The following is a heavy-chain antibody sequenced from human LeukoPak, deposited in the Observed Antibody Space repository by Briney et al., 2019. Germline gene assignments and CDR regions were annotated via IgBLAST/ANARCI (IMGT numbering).Heavy chain of an antibody. J-gene: IGHJ4*02. D-gene: IGHD5-24*01. Sequence: SETLSLTCAVYGGSFSGYYWSWIRQPPGKGPEWIGEINHSGSTNYNPSLKSRVTISVDTSKNQFSLKLSSVTAADTAVYYCARGQRWLQSDFDYWGQGTLVTVSS. CDR1: GGSFSGYY. V-gene: IGHV4-34*01. CDR3: ARGQRWLQSDFDY. CDR2: INHSGST.